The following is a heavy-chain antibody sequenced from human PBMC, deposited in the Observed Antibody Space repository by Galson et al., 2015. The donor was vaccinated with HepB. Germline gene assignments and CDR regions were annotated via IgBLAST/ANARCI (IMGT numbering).Heavy chain of an antibody. CDR1: GRTFNMYT. J-gene: IGHJ4*02. CDR2: IIPLLDRT. Sequence: SVKVSCKASGRTFNMYTFNWVRQSPTHGLQWMGRIIPLLDRTNYAQKFQGRVTITADKSSGTVYANLSSLTYDDTAVYYCVLSPLDKNDIEPTIPLRRGIREPYFDSWGPGTLVTVSS. CDR3: VLSPLDKNDIEPTIPLRRGIREPYFDS. V-gene: IGHV1-69*02. D-gene: IGHD2-21*01.